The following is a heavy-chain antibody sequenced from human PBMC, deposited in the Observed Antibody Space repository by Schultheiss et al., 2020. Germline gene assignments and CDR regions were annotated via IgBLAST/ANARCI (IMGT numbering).Heavy chain of an antibody. Sequence: GGSLRLSCGASGFTFSSYAMSWVRQAPGKGLEWVSGISGSGRNTYYADSVKDRFTVSRDNSKSTLNLQMNSLRAEDTALYYCAKRMDSIATTGVDYWGQGTLVTVSS. J-gene: IGHJ4*02. V-gene: IGHV3-23*01. CDR1: GFTFSSYA. CDR3: AKRMDSIATTGVDY. CDR2: ISGSGRNT. D-gene: IGHD4-11*01.